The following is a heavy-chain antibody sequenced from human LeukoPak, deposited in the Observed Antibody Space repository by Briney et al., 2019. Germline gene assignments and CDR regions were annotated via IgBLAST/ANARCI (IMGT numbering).Heavy chain of an antibody. CDR1: GFTFSRFW. CDR3: APGGWYGNSKTSFDY. Sequence: HPGGSLRLSCAASGFTFSRFWMTWVRQDPGKGLEWVAFIRYDGSNKYHAHSVKGRFTISRDNSKNTLYLQMNSLRAEDTAVYYCAPGGWYGNSKTSFDYWGQGTLVTVSS. D-gene: IGHD4-23*01. CDR2: IRYDGSNK. V-gene: IGHV3-30*02. J-gene: IGHJ4*02.